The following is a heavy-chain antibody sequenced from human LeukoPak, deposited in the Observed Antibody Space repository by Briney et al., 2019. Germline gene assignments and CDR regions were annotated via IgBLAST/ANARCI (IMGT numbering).Heavy chain of an antibody. Sequence: PGGSLRLSCAASGFTFSSYSMNWVRQAPGKGLEWASSISSSSSYIYYADSVKGRFTISRDNAKNSLYLQMNGLRAEDTAVYYCARDLGMGVPFDYWGQGTLVTVSS. D-gene: IGHD3-3*01. CDR2: ISSSSSYI. CDR3: ARDLGMGVPFDY. CDR1: GFTFSSYS. J-gene: IGHJ4*02. V-gene: IGHV3-21*01.